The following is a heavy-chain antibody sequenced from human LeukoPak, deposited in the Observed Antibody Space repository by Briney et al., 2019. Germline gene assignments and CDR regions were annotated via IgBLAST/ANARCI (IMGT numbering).Heavy chain of an antibody. CDR3: ARDSDSRSWYQQPHDAFDI. J-gene: IGHJ3*02. V-gene: IGHV3-48*03. CDR2: ISSSGSTI. CDR1: GFTFSSYE. Sequence: GGSLRLSCGVSGFTFSSYEMNWVRQAPGKGLEWVSYISSSGSTIYYADSVKGRFTISRDNAKNSLYLQMNSLRAEDTAVYYCARDSDSRSWYQQPHDAFDIWGQGTMVTVSS. D-gene: IGHD6-13*01.